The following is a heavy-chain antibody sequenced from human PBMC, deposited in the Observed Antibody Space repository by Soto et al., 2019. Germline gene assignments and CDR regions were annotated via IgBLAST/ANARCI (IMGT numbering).Heavy chain of an antibody. Sequence: QVQLVQSGAEVKKPGASVKVSCKASGYTFTSYGISWVRQAPGQGLERMGWISAYNGNTNYAQKLQGRVTMTTDTSTSTAYMELRSLRSDDTAVYYCARERRATQDYYYYGMDVWGQGTTVTVSS. D-gene: IGHD1-26*01. CDR1: GYTFTSYG. V-gene: IGHV1-18*04. CDR2: ISAYNGNT. CDR3: ARERRATQDYYYYGMDV. J-gene: IGHJ6*02.